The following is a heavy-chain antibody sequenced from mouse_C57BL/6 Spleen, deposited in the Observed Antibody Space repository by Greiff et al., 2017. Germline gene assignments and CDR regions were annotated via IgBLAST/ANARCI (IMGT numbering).Heavy chain of an antibody. J-gene: IGHJ3*01. V-gene: IGHV1-9*01. CDR3: ARRLDYYGSSYGFAY. Sequence: QVQLQQSGAELMKPGASVKLSCKATGYTFTGYWIEWVKQRPGHGLEWIGEILTGSGSTNYNEKLKGKATFTADTSSNTAYMQLSSLTTEDSAIYYFARRLDYYGSSYGFAYWGQGTLVTVSA. CDR2: ILTGSGST. CDR1: GYTFTGYW. D-gene: IGHD1-1*01.